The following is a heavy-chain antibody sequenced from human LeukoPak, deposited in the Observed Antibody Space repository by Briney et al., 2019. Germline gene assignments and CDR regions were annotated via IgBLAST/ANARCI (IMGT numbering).Heavy chain of an antibody. V-gene: IGHV3-7*01. CDR2: IKQDESEK. D-gene: IGHD6-19*01. CDR3: ASGVAGTYYHHGMDV. CDR1: GFTFSSYW. J-gene: IGHJ6*02. Sequence: GGSLRLSCAASGFTFSSYWMSWVRQAPGKGLEWVANIKQDESEKYYVDSVKGRFTISRDNAKNSLYLQMNSLRAEDTAVYYRASGVAGTYYHHGMDVWGHGTTVTVSS.